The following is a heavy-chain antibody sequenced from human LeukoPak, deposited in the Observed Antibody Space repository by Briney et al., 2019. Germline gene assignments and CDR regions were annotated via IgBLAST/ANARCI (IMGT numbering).Heavy chain of an antibody. CDR1: GGSISSSNW. CDR3: ASSGIAAAGTDWFDP. V-gene: IGHV4-4*02. Sequence: SETLSLTCAVPGGSISSSNWWSWVRQPPGKGLEWIGEIYHSGSTNYNPSLKSRVTISVDKSKNQFSLKLSSVTAADTAVYYCASSGIAAAGTDWFDPWGQGTLVTVSS. D-gene: IGHD6-13*01. CDR2: IYHSGST. J-gene: IGHJ5*02.